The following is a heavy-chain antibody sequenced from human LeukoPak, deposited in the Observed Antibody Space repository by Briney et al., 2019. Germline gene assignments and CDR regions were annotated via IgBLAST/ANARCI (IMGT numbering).Heavy chain of an antibody. CDR3: ARTAFCGGDCSVSHFDY. CDR1: GLTFSSYA. D-gene: IGHD2-21*02. Sequence: KPGGSLRLSCAASGLTFSSYAMNWVRQAPGKGLEWVSAISASGGITYYADSVKGRFTISRDNAKTSLYLQMNSLRAEDTAVYYCARTAFCGGDCSVSHFDYWGQGTLVTVSS. CDR2: ISASGGIT. J-gene: IGHJ4*02. V-gene: IGHV3-21*06.